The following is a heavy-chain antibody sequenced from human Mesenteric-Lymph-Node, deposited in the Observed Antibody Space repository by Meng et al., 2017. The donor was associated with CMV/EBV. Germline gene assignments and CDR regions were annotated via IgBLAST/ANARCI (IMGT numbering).Heavy chain of an antibody. CDR3: AKVPHYDVLTDYHVDY. V-gene: IGHV3-23*01. J-gene: IGHJ4*02. Sequence: GFTFNNYAMSWVRQAPGKGLEWVSVISGSGGSSFYADSVKGRFTISRDNSKNILYQQMNILRAEDTAIYYCAKVPHYDVLTDYHVDYWGQGTLVTVSS. CDR1: GFTFNNYA. CDR2: ISGSGGSS. D-gene: IGHD3-9*01.